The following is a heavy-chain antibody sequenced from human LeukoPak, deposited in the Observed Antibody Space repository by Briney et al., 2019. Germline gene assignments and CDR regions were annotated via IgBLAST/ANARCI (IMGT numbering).Heavy chain of an antibody. Sequence: ASVKVSCQASGYTFTNYYIHWVRQAPGQGLEWMGMINPSGGRTTYAKKFQGRVTMTRDTSTNTVYTEMSSLRSDDTAVYYCARDYYGGHNLYNFDFWGQGTRVIVSS. D-gene: IGHD3-10*01. J-gene: IGHJ4*02. CDR3: ARDYYGGHNLYNFDF. CDR2: INPSGGRT. V-gene: IGHV1-46*01. CDR1: GYTFTNYY.